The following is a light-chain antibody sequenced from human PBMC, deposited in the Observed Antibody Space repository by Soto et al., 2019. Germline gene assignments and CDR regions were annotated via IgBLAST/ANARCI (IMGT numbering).Light chain of an antibody. CDR3: SSYAGGPYV. V-gene: IGLV2-8*01. Sequence: QSALTQPPSASGSPGQSVTISCTGTSSDVGGYNYVPWYQQHPGKAPKLMISEVNKRPSGVPDRFSGSKSGNTASLTVSGLQAEDEADYYCSSYAGGPYVFGTGTKLTVL. CDR2: EVN. J-gene: IGLJ1*01. CDR1: SSDVGGYNY.